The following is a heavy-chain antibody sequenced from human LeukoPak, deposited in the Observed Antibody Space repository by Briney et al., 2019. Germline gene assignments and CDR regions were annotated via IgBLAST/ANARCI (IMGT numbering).Heavy chain of an antibody. CDR3: AKTTVGYSSGRFPGWPADY. V-gene: IGHV3-23*01. CDR1: GFAFGSYA. D-gene: IGHD6-19*01. Sequence: GGSLRLSCAASGFAFGSYAMYWVRQAPGKGLEWVSGIFGSGGSAHYADSVKGRFTISRDNSKNTVYLEMNSLRAEDTAVYYCAKTTVGYSSGRFPGWPADYWGQGTLVTVSP. J-gene: IGHJ4*02. CDR2: IFGSGGSA.